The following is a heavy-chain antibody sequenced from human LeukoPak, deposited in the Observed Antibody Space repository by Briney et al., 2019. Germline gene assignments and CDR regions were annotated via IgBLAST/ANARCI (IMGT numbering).Heavy chain of an antibody. V-gene: IGHV4-39*07. Sequence: SGTLSLTCTVSGGSISSSSYYWGWIRQPPGKGLEWIGSIYYSGSTYYNPSLKSRVAISVDTSKNQFSLKLSSVTAADTAVYYCARYDSRGNDAFDIWGQGTMVTVSS. CDR3: ARYDSRGNDAFDI. D-gene: IGHD3-22*01. J-gene: IGHJ3*02. CDR1: GGSISSSSYY. CDR2: IYYSGST.